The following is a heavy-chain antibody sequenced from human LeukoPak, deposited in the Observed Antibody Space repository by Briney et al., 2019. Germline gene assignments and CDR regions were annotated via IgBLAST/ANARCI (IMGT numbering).Heavy chain of an antibody. D-gene: IGHD2-15*01. CDR1: DGSICSNY. V-gene: IGHV4-4*07. Sequence: SETLSLTATVSDGSICSNYWSWIRPPAGQGLEWIGRIYSSGRTNYNNSLKSGATTSVDTSKNPFSLKLSSVTAADAAVYYCSRDAGYCSGDTCYNYFSYMDVWGKGTTVTISS. J-gene: IGHJ6*03. CDR3: SRDAGYCSGDTCYNYFSYMDV. CDR2: IYSSGRT.